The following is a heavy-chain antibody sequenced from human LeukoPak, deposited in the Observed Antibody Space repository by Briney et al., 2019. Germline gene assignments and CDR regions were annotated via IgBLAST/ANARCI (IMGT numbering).Heavy chain of an antibody. J-gene: IGHJ4*02. D-gene: IGHD3-10*01. CDR2: INHSGST. V-gene: IGHV4-34*01. Sequence: PSETLSLTCAVYGGSFSGYYWSWIRQPPGKGLEWIGEINHSGSTNYNPSLKSRVTISVDTSKNQFSLKLSSVTAADTAVYYCARGGLLWFGLSRYYFVYWGQGTLVTVSS. CDR3: ARGGLLWFGLSRYYFVY. CDR1: GGSFSGYY.